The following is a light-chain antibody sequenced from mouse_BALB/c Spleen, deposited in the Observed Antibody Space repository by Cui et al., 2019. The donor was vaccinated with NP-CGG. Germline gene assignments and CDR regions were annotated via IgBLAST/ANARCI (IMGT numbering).Light chain of an antibody. V-gene: IGLV1*01. CDR2: GTN. Sequence: QAFLTQDPAPTTSPGETVTLTCRSSTGAVTTYNYANWVQEKPNHLFTGLIGGTNNRAPGVPARFSGSLIGDKAALTITGAQTEDEAIYFCALWYSNHWVFGGGTKLAVL. CDR1: TGAVTTYNY. J-gene: IGLJ1*01. CDR3: ALWYSNHWV.